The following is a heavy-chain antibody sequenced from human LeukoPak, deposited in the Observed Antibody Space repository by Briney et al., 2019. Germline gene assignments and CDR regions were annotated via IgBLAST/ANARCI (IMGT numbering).Heavy chain of an antibody. D-gene: IGHD1-26*01. V-gene: IGHV1-69*06. CDR3: AIWGTGSFSDPAFDY. CDR2: IIPIFGTA. J-gene: IGHJ4*02. CDR1: GYTFTSYG. Sequence: ASVKVSCKASGYTFTSYGISWVRQAPGQGLEWMGGIIPIFGTANYAQKFQGRVTMTEDTSTDTAYMELTSLTSEDTAVYYCAIWGTGSFSDPAFDYWGQGTLVTVSS.